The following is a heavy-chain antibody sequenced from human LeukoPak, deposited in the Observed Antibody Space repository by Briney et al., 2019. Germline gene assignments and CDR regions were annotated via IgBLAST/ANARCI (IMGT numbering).Heavy chain of an antibody. V-gene: IGHV4-31*03. Sequence: SETLSLTCTVSGGSISSGGYYWGWIRQHPGKGLEWIGYIYYSGSTYYNPSLKSRVTISVDTSKNQFSLKLSSVTAADTAVYYCARDGRDGYNYLGYWGQGTLVTVSS. J-gene: IGHJ4*02. CDR2: IYYSGST. D-gene: IGHD5-24*01. CDR3: ARDGRDGYNYLGY. CDR1: GGSISSGGYY.